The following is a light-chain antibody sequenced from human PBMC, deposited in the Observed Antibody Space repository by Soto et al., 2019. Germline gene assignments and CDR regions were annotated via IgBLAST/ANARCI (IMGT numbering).Light chain of an antibody. V-gene: IGKV3-15*01. J-gene: IGKJ5*01. Sequence: EIVMTQYPATLYVSPGERATLSCRASQSISSNLGWYQQRPGQAPRLLIYGASTRATGIPARFSGSGSGTEFPLTISSLQSEDFAVYYCQQYNTWRSITFGQGTRLEIK. CDR1: QSISSN. CDR3: QQYNTWRSIT. CDR2: GAS.